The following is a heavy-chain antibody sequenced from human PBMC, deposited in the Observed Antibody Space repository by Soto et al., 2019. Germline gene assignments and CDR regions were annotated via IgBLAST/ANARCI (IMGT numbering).Heavy chain of an antibody. CDR2: ISGSGGST. CDR3: AKANIAAAGTDYYYYGMDV. V-gene: IGHV3-23*01. D-gene: IGHD6-13*01. Sequence: GGSLRPSCAASGFTFSSYAMSWVRQAPGKGLEWVSAISGSGGSTYYADSVKGRFTISRDNSKNTLCLQMNSLRAEDTAVYYCAKANIAAAGTDYYYYGMDVWGQGTTVTVSS. J-gene: IGHJ6*02. CDR1: GFTFSSYA.